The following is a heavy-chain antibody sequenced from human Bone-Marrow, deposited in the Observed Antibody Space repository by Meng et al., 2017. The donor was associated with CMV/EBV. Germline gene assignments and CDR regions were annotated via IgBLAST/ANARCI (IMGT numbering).Heavy chain of an antibody. CDR3: TRIGY. J-gene: IGHJ4*02. CDR2: IRSKANSYAT. Sequence: GESLKISCAASGFTFSGSAMHWVRQASGKGLEWVGRIRSKANSYATAYAASAKGRFTISRDDSKNTAYLQMNSLKTEDTAVYYCTRIGYWGQGTLVTVSS. CDR1: GFTFSGSA. V-gene: IGHV3-73*01.